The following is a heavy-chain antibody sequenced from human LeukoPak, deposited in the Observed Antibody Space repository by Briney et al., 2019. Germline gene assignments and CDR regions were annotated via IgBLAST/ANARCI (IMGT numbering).Heavy chain of an antibody. CDR3: ARGSAITIFGVVIISSDYYGMDV. J-gene: IGHJ6*02. CDR2: INHSGST. V-gene: IGHV4-34*01. CDR1: GGSFSGYY. Sequence: PSETLSLTCAVYGGSFSGYYWSWIRQPPGKGLEWIGEINHSGSTNYNPSPKSRVTISVATSKNQFSLKLSSVTAADTAVYYCARGSAITIFGVVIISSDYYGMDVWGQGTTVTVSS. D-gene: IGHD3-3*01.